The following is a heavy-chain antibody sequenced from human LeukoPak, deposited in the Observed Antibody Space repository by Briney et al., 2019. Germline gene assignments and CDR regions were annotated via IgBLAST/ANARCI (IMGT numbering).Heavy chain of an antibody. V-gene: IGHV4-39*07. Sequence: PSETLSLTCTVSGGSISSTSYYWGWVRQPPGKGLEWIGSIHYSGTTYYNPSLKSRVTISLDTSKNQFSLELTSVTAADTAVFYCARVSGGRYFYYYYYMDIWGKGTTVTVSS. CDR3: ARVSGGRYFYYYYYMDI. CDR2: IHYSGTT. J-gene: IGHJ6*03. D-gene: IGHD1-26*01. CDR1: GGSISSTSYY.